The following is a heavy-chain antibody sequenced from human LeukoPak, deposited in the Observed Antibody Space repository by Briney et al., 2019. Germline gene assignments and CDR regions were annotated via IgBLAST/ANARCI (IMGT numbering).Heavy chain of an antibody. CDR1: GFTVSSNF. CDR3: ARSGSGWFDY. J-gene: IGHJ4*02. D-gene: IGHD6-19*01. V-gene: IGHV3-53*01. Sequence: PGGSLRLSCAASGFTVSSNFMSWVRQAPGKGLEWVSVIYSDGNTDYADSVKGRFTIFRDNSKNTVYLQMNSLRAEDTAVYYCARSGSGWFDYWGQGTLVTVS. CDR2: IYSDGNT.